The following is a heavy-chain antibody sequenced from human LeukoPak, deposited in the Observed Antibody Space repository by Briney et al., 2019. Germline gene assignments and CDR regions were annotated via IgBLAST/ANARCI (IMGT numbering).Heavy chain of an antibody. V-gene: IGHV4-34*01. J-gene: IGHJ6*02. CDR3: ARGDLAVAGYYYYGMDV. D-gene: IGHD6-19*01. Sequence: PSETLSLTCAVYGGSFSGYYWSWIRQPPGKGLEWIGEINHSGSTNYNPSLKSRVTISVDMSKNQFSLKLSSVTAADTAVYYCARGDLAVAGYYYYGMDVWGQGTTVTVSS. CDR1: GGSFSGYY. CDR2: INHSGST.